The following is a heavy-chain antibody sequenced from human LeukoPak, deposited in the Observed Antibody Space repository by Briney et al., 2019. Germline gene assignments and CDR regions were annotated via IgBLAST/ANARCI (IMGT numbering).Heavy chain of an antibody. CDR2: IYPGDSDT. Sequence: GESLKISCNGSGYSFTSYWIGWVRQMPGKGLEWMGIIYPGDSDTRYSPSFQGQVTISADKSISTAYLQWSSLKASDTAMYYCARRPYCSSTSCYQSNWFDPWGQGTLVTVSS. J-gene: IGHJ5*02. V-gene: IGHV5-51*01. D-gene: IGHD2-2*01. CDR3: ARRPYCSSTSCYQSNWFDP. CDR1: GYSFTSYW.